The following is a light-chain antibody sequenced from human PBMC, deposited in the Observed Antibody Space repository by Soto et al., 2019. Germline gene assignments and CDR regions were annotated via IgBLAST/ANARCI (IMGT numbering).Light chain of an antibody. V-gene: IGLV1-40*01. CDR3: QSFDSSRIGLL. Sequence: QAVVTQPPSVTGAPGQRVTISCTGSHSDIGAGYGVHWYQQFPHSAPKLLIYDTTNRPSGVPDRFSGSRSGTSASLALTGHQAEDEADYYCQSFDSSRIGLLFGGGTKLTVL. J-gene: IGLJ2*01. CDR2: DTT. CDR1: HSDIGAGYG.